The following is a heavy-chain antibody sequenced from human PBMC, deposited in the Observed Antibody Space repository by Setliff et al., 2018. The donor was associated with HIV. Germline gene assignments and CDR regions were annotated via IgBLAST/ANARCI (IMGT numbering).Heavy chain of an antibody. J-gene: IGHJ3*01. V-gene: IGHV5-51*01. CDR3: ARIGDTSGYYFYIFDL. D-gene: IGHD3-22*01. CDR1: GYICTGYW. CDR2: VHPVDSDV. Sequence: GESLKISCQGSGYICTGYWVGWVRQMAGKGLEWMGMVHPVDSDVRYSPSFEGQVTISADKSTSTAYLQWTGLKASDTVMYYCARIGDTSGYYFYIFDLWGQGTMVTVSS.